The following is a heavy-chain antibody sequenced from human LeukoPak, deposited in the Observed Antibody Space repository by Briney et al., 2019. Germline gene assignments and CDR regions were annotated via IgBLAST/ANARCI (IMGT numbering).Heavy chain of an antibody. CDR2: ITPIFGTA. Sequence: SVKVSCKASTYTFTRYGISWVRQAPGQGLEWMGGITPIFGTANYAQKFQGRVTITADESTSTAYMELSSLRSEDTAVYYCARGRVAGTSWFDPWGQGTLVTVSS. J-gene: IGHJ5*02. V-gene: IGHV1-69*13. D-gene: IGHD6-19*01. CDR3: ARGRVAGTSWFDP. CDR1: TYTFTRYG.